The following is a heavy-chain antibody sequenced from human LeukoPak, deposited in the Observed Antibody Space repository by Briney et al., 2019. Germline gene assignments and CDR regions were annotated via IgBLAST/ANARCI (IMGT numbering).Heavy chain of an antibody. J-gene: IGHJ5*02. D-gene: IGHD3-22*01. Sequence: SETLSLTCTVSGGSVSSGSYYWSWIRQPPGEGLEWIGYIYYSGSTNYNPSLKSRVTISVDTSKNQFSLKLSSVTAADTAVYYCARTGGTYYYDSSGYYPSWFDPWGQGTLVTVSS. CDR2: IYYSGST. CDR3: ARTGGTYYYDSSGYYPSWFDP. CDR1: GGSVSSGSYY. V-gene: IGHV4-61*01.